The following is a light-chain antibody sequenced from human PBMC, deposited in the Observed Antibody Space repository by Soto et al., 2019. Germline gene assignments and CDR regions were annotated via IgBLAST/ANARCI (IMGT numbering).Light chain of an antibody. CDR2: EAT. V-gene: IGLV2-14*01. Sequence: QSALTQPPSVSGSPGQSITVSCTGTSSDIGASTFVSWYQHLPGRAPKVIIFEATNRPSGVSNRVSGSKSGITASLTISVLQAYDEAASVCISYKTDDTFLFGTGPKLTVL. CDR3: ISYKTDDTFL. CDR1: SSDIGASTF. J-gene: IGLJ1*01.